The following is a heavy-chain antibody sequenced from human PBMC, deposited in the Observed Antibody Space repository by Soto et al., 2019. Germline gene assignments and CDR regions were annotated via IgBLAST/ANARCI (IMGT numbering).Heavy chain of an antibody. V-gene: IGHV3-33*01. CDR3: AREIKYSSSSVMYGMDV. J-gene: IGHJ6*02. D-gene: IGHD6-6*01. Sequence: PGGSLRLSCAASGFTFSSYGMHWVRQAPGKGLEWVAVIWYDGSNKYYADSVKGRFTISRDNSKNTLYLQMNSLRAEDTAVYYCAREIKYSSSSVMYGMDVWGQGTTVTVSS. CDR1: GFTFSSYG. CDR2: IWYDGSNK.